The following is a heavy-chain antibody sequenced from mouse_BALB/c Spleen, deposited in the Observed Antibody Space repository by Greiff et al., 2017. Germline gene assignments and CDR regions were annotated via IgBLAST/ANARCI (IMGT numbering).Heavy chain of an antibody. CDR1: GFTFSSFG. D-gene: IGHD2-10*01. CDR3: ARGEPYYPNYFDY. J-gene: IGHJ2*01. CDR2: ISSGSSTI. Sequence: DVMLVESGGGLVQPGGSRKLSCAASGFTFSSFGMHWVRQAPEKGLEWVAYISSGSSTIYYADTVKGRFTISRDNPKNTLFLQMTSLRSEDTAMYNCARGEPYYPNYFDYWGQGTTLTVSS. V-gene: IGHV5-17*02.